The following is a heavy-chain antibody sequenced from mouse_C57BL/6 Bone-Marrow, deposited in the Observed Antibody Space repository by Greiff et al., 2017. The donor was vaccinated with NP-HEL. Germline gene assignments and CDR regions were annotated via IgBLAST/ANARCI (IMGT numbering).Heavy chain of an antibody. CDR1: GYSFTGYY. D-gene: IGHD2-3*01. V-gene: IGHV1-42*01. CDR3: ARGVGYYVCYFDY. CDR2: INPSTGGT. Sequence: VQLQQSGPELVKPGASVKISCKASGYSFTGYYMNWVKQSPEKSLEWIGEINPSTGGTTYNQKFKAKATLTVDKSSSTAYMQLKSLTSEDSAVYYCARGVGYYVCYFDYWGQGTTLTVSS. J-gene: IGHJ2*01.